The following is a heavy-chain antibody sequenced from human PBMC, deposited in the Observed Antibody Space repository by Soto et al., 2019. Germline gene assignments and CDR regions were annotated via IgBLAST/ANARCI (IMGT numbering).Heavy chain of an antibody. CDR2: IKSQTHGGTT. J-gene: IGHJ4*02. CDR3: TTTAGINMLVLKDTIEF. D-gene: IGHD3-22*01. V-gene: IGHV3-15*01. Sequence: EGQLVESGGGLVKPGGSLRLSCAASGFTLSNVWMTWVRQAPGKGLEWVGRIKSQTHGGTTDYAAPVKGRCTISRDDSRNALYLQMSFLRTEDTAVYFCTTTAGINMLVLKDTIEFWGQGTLVSVSS. CDR1: GFTLSNVW.